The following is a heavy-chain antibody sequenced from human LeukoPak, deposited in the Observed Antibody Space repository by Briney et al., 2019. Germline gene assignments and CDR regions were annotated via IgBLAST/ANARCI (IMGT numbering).Heavy chain of an antibody. CDR1: GFTFSSYG. V-gene: IGHV3-21*01. CDR2: ISSSSSYI. Sequence: GRSLRLSCAASGFTFSSYGMHRVRQAPGKGLEWVSSISSSSSYIYYADSVKGRFTISRDNAKNSLYLQMNSLRAEDTAVYYCAGGRGTIFGVVIINGMDVWGQGTTVTVSS. D-gene: IGHD3-3*01. CDR3: AGGRGTIFGVVIINGMDV. J-gene: IGHJ6*02.